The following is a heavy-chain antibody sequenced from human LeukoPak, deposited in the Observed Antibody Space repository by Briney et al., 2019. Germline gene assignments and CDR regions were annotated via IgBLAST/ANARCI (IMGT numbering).Heavy chain of an antibody. V-gene: IGHV3-7*01. CDR1: GFTFSSYW. CDR3: ARGDPSYYDSRGFDY. Sequence: PGGSLRLSCAASGFTFSSYWMSWVRQAPGKGLEWVANINQDESEKYYVDSVKGRFTISRDNAKNSLYLQMNSLRAEDTALYYCARGDPSYYDSRGFDYWGQGTLVTVSS. CDR2: INQDESEK. J-gene: IGHJ4*02. D-gene: IGHD3-22*01.